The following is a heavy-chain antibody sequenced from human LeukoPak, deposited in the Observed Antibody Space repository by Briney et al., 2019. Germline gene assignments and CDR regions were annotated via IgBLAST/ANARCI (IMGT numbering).Heavy chain of an antibody. D-gene: IGHD3-22*01. CDR3: ARLGYYDSSALP. J-gene: IGHJ5*02. CDR2: IYYSGST. Sequence: SETLSLTCTVSGGSISSSSYYWGWIRQPPGKGLEWIGSIYYSGSTYYNPSLKRRVTISVDTSKNQFSLKLSSVTAADTAVYYCARLGYYDSSALPWGQGTLVTVSS. V-gene: IGHV4-39*01. CDR1: GGSISSSSYY.